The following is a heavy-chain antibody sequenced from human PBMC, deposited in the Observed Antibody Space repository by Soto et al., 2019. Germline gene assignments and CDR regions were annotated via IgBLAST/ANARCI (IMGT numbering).Heavy chain of an antibody. V-gene: IGHV4-30-4*01. D-gene: IGHD2-15*01. CDR3: ARGRYCLTGRCFPNWFDS. CDR1: GDSISTVDYF. CDR2: IYKSATT. J-gene: IGHJ5*01. Sequence: PSETLSLTCSVSGDSISTVDYFWAWISQPPGQALEYIGYIYKSATTYYNPSFESRVAISLDTSKSQFSLNVTSVTAAETAVYFCARGRYCLTGRCFPNWFDSWGQGTLVTVSS.